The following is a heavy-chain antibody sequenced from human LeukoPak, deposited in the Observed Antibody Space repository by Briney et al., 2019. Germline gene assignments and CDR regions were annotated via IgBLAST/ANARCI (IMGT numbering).Heavy chain of an antibody. D-gene: IGHD3-22*01. CDR2: ISSGGGNI. Sequence: GGSLRLSCAASGFTVTNAWMNWVRQAPGKGLEWVSYISSGGGNIYYADSVKARFTISRDNAKNSPYLQMNSLRAEDTAVYYCARGSWYYDSSGYYGALDYWGQGTLVTVSS. J-gene: IGHJ4*02. CDR3: ARGSWYYDSSGYYGALDY. CDR1: GFTVTNAW. V-gene: IGHV3-48*04.